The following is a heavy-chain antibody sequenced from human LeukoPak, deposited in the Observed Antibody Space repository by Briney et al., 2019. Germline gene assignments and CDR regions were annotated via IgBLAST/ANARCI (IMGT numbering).Heavy chain of an antibody. Sequence: SETLFLTCAVYGGSFSGYYWSWIRQPPGKGLEWIGEINHSGSTNYNPSLKSRVTISVDTSKNQFSLKLSSVTAADTAVYYCARGCGVRLWLVVVAATTNWFDPWGQGTLVTVSS. CDR3: ARGCGVRLWLVVVAATTNWFDP. J-gene: IGHJ5*02. CDR2: INHSGST. D-gene: IGHD2-15*01. V-gene: IGHV4-34*01. CDR1: GGSFSGYY.